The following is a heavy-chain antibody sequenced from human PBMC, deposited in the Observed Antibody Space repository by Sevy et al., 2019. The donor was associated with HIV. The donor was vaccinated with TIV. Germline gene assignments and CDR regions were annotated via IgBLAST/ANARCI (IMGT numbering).Heavy chain of an antibody. J-gene: IGHJ4*02. CDR1: GFTFSSAW. D-gene: IGHD3-9*01. V-gene: IGHV3-15*01. CDR2: IQSKTDGGTT. Sequence: GSLRLSCAASGFTFSSAWMSWVRQAPGKGLEWVRRIQSKTDGGTTDYAASVKGRFTISRDDSVNTLYLQMNSLTTDDTAVYYCTTDTSTGYFDWLLDFDYWGQGTLVTVSS. CDR3: TTDTSTGYFDWLLDFDY.